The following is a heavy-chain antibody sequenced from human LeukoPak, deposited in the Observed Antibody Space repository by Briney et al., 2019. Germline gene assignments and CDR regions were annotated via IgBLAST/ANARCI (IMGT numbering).Heavy chain of an antibody. Sequence: SETLSLTCAVYGGAFSGYYWSWIRQTTGKGLEWIGEINHSGSTNYNPSLKSRVTISVDTSKNQFSLKLSSVTAADTAVYYCARGQMPRKRRVVIPFDPWGQGTLVTVSS. CDR3: ARGQMPRKRRVVIPFDP. CDR1: GGAFSGYY. D-gene: IGHD3-3*01. J-gene: IGHJ5*02. V-gene: IGHV4-34*01. CDR2: INHSGST.